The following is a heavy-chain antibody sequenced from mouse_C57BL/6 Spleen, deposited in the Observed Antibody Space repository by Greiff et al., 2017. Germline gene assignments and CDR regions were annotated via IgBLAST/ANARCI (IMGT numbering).Heavy chain of an antibody. D-gene: IGHD1-1*01. V-gene: IGHV1-81*01. Sequence: QVQLQQSGAELARRGASVKLSCKASGYTFTSYGISWVKQRTGQGLEWIGEIYPRSGNTYYNEKFKGKATLTADKSSSTAYMELRSLTSEDSAVYFCARGITTVVPYYAMDYWGQGTSVTVSS. CDR1: GYTFTSYG. CDR3: ARGITTVVPYYAMDY. CDR2: IYPRSGNT. J-gene: IGHJ4*01.